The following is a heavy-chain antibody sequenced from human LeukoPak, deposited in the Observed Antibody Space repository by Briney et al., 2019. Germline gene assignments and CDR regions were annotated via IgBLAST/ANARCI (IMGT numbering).Heavy chain of an antibody. V-gene: IGHV4-31*03. CDR3: AREKTAYYYDRSGFSEGALDV. J-gene: IGHJ3*01. D-gene: IGHD3-22*01. CDR2: VYYSGST. Sequence: SQTLSLTCTVSGGSISSGGEYWSWIRHLPGKGLEWIGYVYYSGSTYYNPSLESRITMSVDTSENQFSLKLTSVTAADTAVYYCAREKTAYYYDRSGFSEGALDVWGQGTMVTVSS. CDR1: GGSISSGGEY.